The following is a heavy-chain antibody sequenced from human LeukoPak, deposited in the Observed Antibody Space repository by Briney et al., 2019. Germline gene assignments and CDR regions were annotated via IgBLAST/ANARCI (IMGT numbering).Heavy chain of an antibody. CDR2: INPSGGST. D-gene: IGHD3-10*01. CDR3: ARDGSLLWFGELPFLYYYYYYMDV. Sequence: ASVKVSCKASGYTFTSYYMHWVRQAPGQGLEWMGIINPSGGSTSYAQKFQGRVTMTRDTSTSTVYMELSSLRSEDTAVYYCARDGSLLWFGELPFLYYYYYYMDVWGKGTTVTVSS. J-gene: IGHJ6*03. CDR1: GYTFTSYY. V-gene: IGHV1-46*01.